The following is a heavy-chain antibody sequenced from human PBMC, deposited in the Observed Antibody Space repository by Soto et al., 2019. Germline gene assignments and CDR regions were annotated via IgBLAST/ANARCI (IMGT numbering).Heavy chain of an antibody. Sequence: SETLSLTCTVSDDSISGYFWSWIRQPSGKGLEWIGYLYYNGSPHYNPSLRSRVTTSVDTSRNQFSMNLSSVTAADTAVYYCASHPNRNSGLFYFDDWGQGILVTVS. D-gene: IGHD4-4*01. CDR2: LYYNGSP. J-gene: IGHJ4*02. CDR1: DDSISGYF. CDR3: ASHPNRNSGLFYFDD. V-gene: IGHV4-59*08.